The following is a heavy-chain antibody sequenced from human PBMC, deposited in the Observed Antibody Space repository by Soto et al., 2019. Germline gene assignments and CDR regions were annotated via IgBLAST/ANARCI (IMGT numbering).Heavy chain of an antibody. V-gene: IGHV1-18*01. CDR1: GYTFTSYG. J-gene: IGHJ2*01. CDR2: ISAHNGNT. CDR3: ARSWYSTTRYFDF. Sequence: QVQLVQSGPEVKRPGASVKVSCKPSGYTFTSYGISWVRQAPGQGREWMGWISAHNGNTNYAQKVQGRVTMTTDPSTSTAHMELTSLRSDDTAAYYCARSWYSTTRYFDFWGRGTLVTVSS. D-gene: IGHD1-26*01.